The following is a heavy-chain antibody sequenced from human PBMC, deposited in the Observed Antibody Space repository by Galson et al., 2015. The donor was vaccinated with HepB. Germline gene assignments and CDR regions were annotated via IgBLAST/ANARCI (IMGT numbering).Heavy chain of an antibody. Sequence: LSLTCTVSGGSIRSSSYYWGWLRQPPGKGLEWIGSIYYSGSTYYNPSLKSRVTISVDTSKNQFSLKLSSVTAADTAVYYCARAGPYMITFGGPIRWFDPWGQGTLVTVSS. CDR1: GGSIRSSSYY. J-gene: IGHJ5*02. V-gene: IGHV4-39*07. D-gene: IGHD3-16*01. CDR2: IYYSGST. CDR3: ARAGPYMITFGGPIRWFDP.